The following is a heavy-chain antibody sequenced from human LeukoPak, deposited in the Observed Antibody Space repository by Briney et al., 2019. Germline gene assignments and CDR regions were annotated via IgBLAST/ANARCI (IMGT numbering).Heavy chain of an antibody. CDR2: IVVGSGNT. J-gene: IGHJ4*02. CDR3: ARDRYSSSSGVYYFDY. D-gene: IGHD6-6*01. Sequence: SVKVSCKASGFTFTSSAVQWVRQARGQRLEWIGWIVVGSGNTNYAQKFQERVTITRDMSTSTAYMELSSLRSEDTAVYYCARDRYSSSSGVYYFDYWGQGTLVTVSS. CDR1: GFTFTSSA. V-gene: IGHV1-58*01.